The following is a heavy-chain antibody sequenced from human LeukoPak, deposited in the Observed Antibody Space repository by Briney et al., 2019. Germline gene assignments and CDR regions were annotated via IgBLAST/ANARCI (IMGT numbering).Heavy chain of an antibody. CDR3: AKTSCAGDCYFDF. D-gene: IGHD2-21*02. V-gene: IGHV1-18*04. CDR2: INAHNGKT. J-gene: IGHJ4*02. Sequence: ASVQVSCKASGYTFTTYFVTWVRQAPGQRLEWMGSINAHNGKTDYAEKIKGRVTMTTDTSTSTAYLELRNLRSDDTAIYYCAKTSCAGDCYFDFWGQGTLVTVSS. CDR1: GYTFTTYF.